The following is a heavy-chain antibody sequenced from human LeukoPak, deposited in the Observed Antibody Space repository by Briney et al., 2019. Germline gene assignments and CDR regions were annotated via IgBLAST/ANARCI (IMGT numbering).Heavy chain of an antibody. Sequence: GGSLRLSCIASRFTFGDYGMSWVRQAPGKGLEWVAFIRYDGSNKYYADSVKGRFTISRDNSKNTLYLQMNSLRAEDTAVYYCAKDAALPYSSSSVLDYWGQGTLVTVSS. D-gene: IGHD6-6*01. J-gene: IGHJ4*02. CDR3: AKDAALPYSSSSVLDY. CDR2: IRYDGSNK. CDR1: RFTFGDYG. V-gene: IGHV3-30*02.